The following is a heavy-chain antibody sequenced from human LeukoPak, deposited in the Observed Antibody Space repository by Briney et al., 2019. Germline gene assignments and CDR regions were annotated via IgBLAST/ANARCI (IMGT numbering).Heavy chain of an antibody. CDR3: ARAVGSFDWLPLFDY. V-gene: IGHV4-38-2*02. CDR2: IYHSGIT. D-gene: IGHD3-9*01. J-gene: IGHJ4*02. Sequence: SETLSLTCTVSGYSIRSGFYWGWIRQPPGKGLEWIGNIYHSGITYYTPSLKSRVTISVDTCKNQFYLKLSSVTAADTAVYYCARAVGSFDWLPLFDYWGQGTLVTVSS. CDR1: GYSIRSGFY.